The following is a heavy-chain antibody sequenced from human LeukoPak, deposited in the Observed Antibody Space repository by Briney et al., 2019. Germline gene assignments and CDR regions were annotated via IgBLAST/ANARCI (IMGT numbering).Heavy chain of an antibody. D-gene: IGHD5-18*01. CDR2: IWYDGSNK. J-gene: IGHJ4*02. V-gene: IGHV3-33*06. CDR1: GFTFSSYG. CDR3: AKASGGYSYGRDLDY. Sequence: GGSLRLSCAASGFTFSSYGMHWVRQAPGKGLVWVAVIWYDGSNKYYADSVKGRFTISGDNSKNTLYLQMNSLRGEDTAVYYCAKASGGYSYGRDLDYWGQGTLVTVSS.